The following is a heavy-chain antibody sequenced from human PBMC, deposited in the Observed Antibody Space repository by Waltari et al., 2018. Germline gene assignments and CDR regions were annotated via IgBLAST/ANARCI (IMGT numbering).Heavy chain of an antibody. CDR1: GFSFSDYE. V-gene: IGHV3-48*03. CDR3: ARYGLSNVGARAIPEGGMDV. Sequence: EVQLVESGGGLVQPGGSLRLSCAASGFSFSDYEMNWVRQAPGKGLEWRSYINGDGTTVDYADSVQGRLTISRDNAKNSLYLQINSLRGEDTAVYYCARYGLSNVGARAIPEGGMDVWGQGTTVTVSS. J-gene: IGHJ6*02. CDR2: INGDGTTV. D-gene: IGHD6-6*01.